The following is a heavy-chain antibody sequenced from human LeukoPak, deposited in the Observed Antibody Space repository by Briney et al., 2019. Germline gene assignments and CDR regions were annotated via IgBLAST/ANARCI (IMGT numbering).Heavy chain of an antibody. CDR3: TRDRYDYDSKESFDY. D-gene: IGHD4-17*01. J-gene: IGHJ4*02. CDR2: IRGKAYGGTT. Sequence: GGSLRLSCTASGFTFGDYAMSWFRQAPGKGLEWVGFIRGKAYGGTTEYAASVKGRFTISRDDSKSIAYLQMNSLKTEDTAVYYCTRDRYDYDSKESFDYWGQGTLVTVSS. V-gene: IGHV3-49*03. CDR1: GFTFGDYA.